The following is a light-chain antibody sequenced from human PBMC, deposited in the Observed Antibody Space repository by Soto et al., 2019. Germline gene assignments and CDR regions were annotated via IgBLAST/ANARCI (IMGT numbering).Light chain of an antibody. CDR2: KAS. V-gene: IGKV2-30*01. CDR3: MQGTHWPPT. J-gene: IGKJ1*01. CDR1: QSLVYSDGNAY. Sequence: DVVMTQSPLSLPVTLGQPASISCRSSQSLVYSDGNAYLNWFHQRPGQSPRRLIYKASNRDSGVPDRFSGSGSGTDFTLQINRVEAEDVGVYYCMQGTHWPPTFGLGTRVEIK.